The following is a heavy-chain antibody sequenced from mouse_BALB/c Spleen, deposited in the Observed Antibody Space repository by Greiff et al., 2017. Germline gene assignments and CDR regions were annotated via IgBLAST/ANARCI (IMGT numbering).Heavy chain of an antibody. CDR3: ARRDTMGAMDY. J-gene: IGHJ4*01. CDR2: IWRGGST. CDR1: GFSLTSYG. V-gene: IGHV2-2*02. Sequence: QVQLTESGPGLVQPSQSLSITCTVSGFSLTSYGVHWVRQSPGKGLEWLGVIWRGGSTDYNAAFISRLSISKDNSKSQVFFKMNSLQANDTAIYYCARRDTMGAMDYWGQGTSVTVSS. D-gene: IGHD1-1*02.